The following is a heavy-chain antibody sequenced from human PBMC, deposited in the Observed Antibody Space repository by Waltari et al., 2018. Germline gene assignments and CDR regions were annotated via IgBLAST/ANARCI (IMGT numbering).Heavy chain of an antibody. CDR1: GYTFTSYA. Sequence: QVQLVQSGSELKKPGASVKVSCKASGYTFTSYAMNWVRQAPGQGLEWMGRINTYSGNPTYAQVFTGRFVLSLDTSVSTAYLQISSLKAEDTAVYYCARDQDNYGLDPWGQGTLVTVSS. D-gene: IGHD4-17*01. CDR2: INTYSGNP. CDR3: ARDQDNYGLDP. J-gene: IGHJ5*02. V-gene: IGHV7-4-1*02.